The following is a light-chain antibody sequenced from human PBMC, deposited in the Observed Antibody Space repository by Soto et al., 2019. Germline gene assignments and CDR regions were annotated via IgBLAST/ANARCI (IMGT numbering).Light chain of an antibody. V-gene: IGKV1-5*03. CDR2: KAS. Sequence: DVQMTQSPSTPSASVGDRVTITCRASQSISSWLACYQQKPGKAPKLLIYKASTLETGVPSNFSGSGSGTEFTLTISSLQPEDFATYYRQQYHSYPWTFGQGTKVDIK. CDR3: QQYHSYPWT. J-gene: IGKJ1*01. CDR1: QSISSW.